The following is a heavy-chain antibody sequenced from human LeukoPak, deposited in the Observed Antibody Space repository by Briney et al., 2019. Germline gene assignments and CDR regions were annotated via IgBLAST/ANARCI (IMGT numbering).Heavy chain of an antibody. V-gene: IGHV3-21*01. D-gene: IGHD2-2*01. CDR2: ISSSSSYI. CDR1: GFTFSSYS. CDR3: ARDQPPSGIVVVPAADY. J-gene: IGHJ4*02. Sequence: GGSLRLSCAASGFTFSSYSMEWVRQGPGRGLGWVSSISSSSSYIYYTDSVKGRFTISRDNAKNPLYLQMNSLRADDTAVYYWARDQPPSGIVVVPAADYWGQGTLVTVSS.